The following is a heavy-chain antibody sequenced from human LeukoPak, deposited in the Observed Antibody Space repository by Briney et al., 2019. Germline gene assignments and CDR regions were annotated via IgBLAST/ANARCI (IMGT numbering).Heavy chain of an antibody. J-gene: IGHJ4*02. CDR3: ARAMAVIYSYGKQDY. D-gene: IGHD5-18*01. CDR2: ITASGGNT. CDR1: GFTFSGYA. Sequence: GGSLRLSCAASGFTFSGYAMNWVRQAPGKGLEWVSCITASGGNTYYADSVKGRFTISRDNSKNTFYLQMNSLRAEDTAVYYCARAMAVIYSYGKQDYWGQGTLVTVSS. V-gene: IGHV3-23*01.